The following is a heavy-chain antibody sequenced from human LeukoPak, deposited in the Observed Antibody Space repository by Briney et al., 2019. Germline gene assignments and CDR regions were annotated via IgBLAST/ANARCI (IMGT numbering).Heavy chain of an antibody. CDR1: GYTFTGYY. V-gene: IGHV1-2*02. J-gene: IGHJ4*02. CDR2: INPNSGGT. CDR3: ATVKGIAAAGTPLSYFDY. Sequence: GASVKVSCKASGYTFTGYYMHWVRQAPGQGLEWMGWINPNSGGTNYAQKFQGRVTMTRDTSISTAYMELSSLRSEDTAVYYCATVKGIAAAGTPLSYFDYWGQGTLVTVSS. D-gene: IGHD6-13*01.